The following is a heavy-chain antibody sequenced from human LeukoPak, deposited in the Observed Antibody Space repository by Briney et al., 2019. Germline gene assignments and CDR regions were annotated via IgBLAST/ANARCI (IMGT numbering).Heavy chain of an antibody. D-gene: IGHD1-26*01. J-gene: IGHJ4*02. CDR1: GGSISSSSYY. CDR2: IYYSGST. CDR3: AVSFSGSYPL. Sequence: KSSGTLSLTCAVSGGSISSSSYYWGWIRQPPGMGLEWIGSIYYSGSTYYNPSLKSRVTISVDTSKNQFSLKLTPVTAADTAVYYCAVSFSGSYPLWGQGTLVTVSS. V-gene: IGHV4-39*01.